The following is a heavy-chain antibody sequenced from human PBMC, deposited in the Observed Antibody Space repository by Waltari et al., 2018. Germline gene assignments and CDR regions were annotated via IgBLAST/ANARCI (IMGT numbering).Heavy chain of an antibody. J-gene: IGHJ1*01. CDR2: MQYRGST. D-gene: IGHD4-17*01. CDR3: GRIAFGDEGGYFQY. CDR1: GGSIITNYN. V-gene: IGHV4-39*01. Sequence: QLQLQESGPGLVKPSETLSLTCTVSGGSIITNYNWGWIRQPPGKGLAWMGNMQYRGSTFYNPSLESRVTISLDTWKNQFSLRLSSVGAADTAVYFCGRIAFGDEGGYFQYWGQGTLVTVSS.